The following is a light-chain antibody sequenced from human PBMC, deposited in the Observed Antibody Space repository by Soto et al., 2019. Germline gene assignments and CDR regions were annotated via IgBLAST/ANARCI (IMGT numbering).Light chain of an antibody. V-gene: IGLV2-14*01. CDR2: EVT. CDR3: CSYAGDYMFV. Sequence: QSALTQPASVSGSPGQSITISCTGTSSDVGGYDYVSWYQQHPGKAPKLMIYEVTNRPSGVSTRFSGSKSGNTASLTISGLQAEDEGDYYCCSYAGDYMFVFGTGTKLTVL. CDR1: SSDVGGYDY. J-gene: IGLJ1*01.